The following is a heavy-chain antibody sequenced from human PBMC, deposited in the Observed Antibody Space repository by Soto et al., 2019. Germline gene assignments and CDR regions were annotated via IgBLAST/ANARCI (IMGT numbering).Heavy chain of an antibody. CDR3: ARDWTSPSCTTISCPRGGWFDP. V-gene: IGHV1-18*04. CDR2: INPYNANT. D-gene: IGHD2-2*01. Sequence: NLVQSGAEVKEPGASVRVSCKASGYTFSNHGVSWVRQAPGQGLEWIGWINPYNANTYFAQKFQGRDTMTTDTFTTTAYLELTSLRFDDTAIYYCARDWTSPSCTTISCPRGGWFDPWGQGTLLIVSS. CDR1: GYTFSNHG. J-gene: IGHJ5*02.